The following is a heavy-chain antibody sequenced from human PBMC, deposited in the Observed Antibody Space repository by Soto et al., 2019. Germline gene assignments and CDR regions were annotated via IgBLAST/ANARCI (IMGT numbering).Heavy chain of an antibody. V-gene: IGHV3-30*18. Sequence: GAQRLSCAASVVTFSSYGMHWVRQAPGKGLEWVAVISYDGSNKYYADSVQGRFTVSRDNSKNTLYLQMNSLRPEDTALYYCAKDSTQVGLDYWGQGTLVTVSS. J-gene: IGHJ4*02. CDR2: ISYDGSNK. D-gene: IGHD4-4*01. CDR3: AKDSTQVGLDY. CDR1: VVTFSSYG.